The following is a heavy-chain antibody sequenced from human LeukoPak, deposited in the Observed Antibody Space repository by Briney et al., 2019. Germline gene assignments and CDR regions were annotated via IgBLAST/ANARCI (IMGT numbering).Heavy chain of an antibody. CDR3: AREIQYYYDSSGSAFDI. CDR1: GGSISSSSYY. CDR2: IYYSGST. D-gene: IGHD3-22*01. Sequence: SETLSLTCTVSGGSISSSSYYWGWIRQPPGKGLEWIGYIYYSGSTNYNPSLKSRVTISVDTSKNQFSLKLSSVTAADTAVYYCAREIQYYYDSSGSAFDIWGQGTMVTVSS. J-gene: IGHJ3*02. V-gene: IGHV4-61*01.